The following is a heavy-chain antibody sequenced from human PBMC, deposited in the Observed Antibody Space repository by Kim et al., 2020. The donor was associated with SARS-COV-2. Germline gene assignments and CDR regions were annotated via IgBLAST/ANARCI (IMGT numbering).Heavy chain of an antibody. CDR3: AGLTTVTFAY. CDR2: ST. D-gene: IGHD4-17*01. Sequence: STTSNPPLKRRVTMSVDTSKNQFSLTLSSVTAADTAVYYCAGLTTVTFAYWGQGTLVTVSS. V-gene: IGHV4-4*07. J-gene: IGHJ4*02.